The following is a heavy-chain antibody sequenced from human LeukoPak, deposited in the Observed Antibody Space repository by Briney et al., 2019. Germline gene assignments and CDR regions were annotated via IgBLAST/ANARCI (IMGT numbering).Heavy chain of an antibody. J-gene: IGHJ4*02. CDR1: GFTFNSYW. CDR2: IGNDGSDT. D-gene: IGHD1-1*01. Sequence: PGGSLRLSCAASGFTSGFTFNSYWMHWVRQAPGKGLVWVSRIGNDGSDTNYADSVKGRFTISRDNAKNTLYLQMNSQRAEDTAVYYCARGGMGTGIDFWGQGTLVTVSS. V-gene: IGHV3-74*01. CDR3: ARGGMGTGIDF.